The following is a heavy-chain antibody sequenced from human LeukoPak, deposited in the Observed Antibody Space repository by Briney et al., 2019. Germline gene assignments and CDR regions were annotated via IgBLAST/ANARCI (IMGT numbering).Heavy chain of an antibody. CDR2: IYYSGST. J-gene: IGHJ3*02. CDR1: GDSISDYS. V-gene: IGHV4-59*01. D-gene: IGHD6-19*01. Sequence: SETLSLTCTVSGDSISDYSWSWIRQTPGKGLEWIGYIYYSGSTNYIPSLKSRVTISVDTSKNQFSLKLSSVTAADTAVYYCARVVARGIAVACDAFDIWGQGTMVTVSS. CDR3: ARVVARGIAVACDAFDI.